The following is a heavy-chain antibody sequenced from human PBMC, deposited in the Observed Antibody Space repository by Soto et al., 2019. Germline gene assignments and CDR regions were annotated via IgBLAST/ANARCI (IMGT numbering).Heavy chain of an antibody. CDR2: IIPIFGTP. Sequence: QVQLVQSGAEVKKPGSSLKVSCKASGGTFTNYAFSWARQAPGQGPEWMGGIIPIFGTPDYAQKFQGRVIMTADEATRTVSMELNSLRSDDTAVYYCARERSVGYCITTTCPKPFYYYEMDVWGQGTTVTVSS. CDR1: GGTFTNYA. J-gene: IGHJ6*02. V-gene: IGHV1-69*12. D-gene: IGHD2-2*01. CDR3: ARERSVGYCITTTCPKPFYYYEMDV.